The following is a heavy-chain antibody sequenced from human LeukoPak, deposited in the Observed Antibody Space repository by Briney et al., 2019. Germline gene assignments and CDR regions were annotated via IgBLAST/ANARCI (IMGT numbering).Heavy chain of an antibody. V-gene: IGHV3-23*01. J-gene: IGHJ4*02. CDR1: GFTFSNYA. Sequence: GGSLRLSCAASGFTFSNYAMNWVRQAPGRGLEWVSAISGSGGSTYYADSVKGRFTISRDNAKNSLYLQMNSLRAEDTAVYYCARDPGNPAFDYWGQGTLVTVSS. CDR2: ISGSGGST. CDR3: ARDPGNPAFDY.